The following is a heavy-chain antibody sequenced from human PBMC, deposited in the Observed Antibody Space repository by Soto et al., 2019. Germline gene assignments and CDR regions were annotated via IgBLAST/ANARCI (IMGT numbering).Heavy chain of an antibody. J-gene: IGHJ6*02. V-gene: IGHV1-2*02. Sequence: QVQLVQSGAEVKKPGASVKVSCKASGYTFTNYYIHWVRQAPGQGLEWMGWIDGDSGDTKDAQKFQGGVTMTRDTSINTAYMELSRLTSDDTAVYCCARTPNNGRAGVYGMDVWGQGTTVTVSS. CDR1: GYTFTNYY. D-gene: IGHD2-8*01. CDR2: IDGDSGDT. CDR3: ARTPNNGRAGVYGMDV.